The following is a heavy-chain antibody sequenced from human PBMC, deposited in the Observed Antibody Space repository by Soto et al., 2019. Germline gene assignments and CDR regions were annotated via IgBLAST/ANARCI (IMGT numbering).Heavy chain of an antibody. J-gene: IGHJ4*02. D-gene: IGHD2-21*02. Sequence: PGGSLRLSCAASGFTVSSNYMSWVRQAPGKGLEWVSSISSSSSYIYYADSMRGRFTISRDNAKNSLFLQMNGLRVEDTAVYYCARASGDYAEPVGVDNWGQGTLVTVSS. CDR2: ISSSSSYI. CDR1: GFTVSSNY. CDR3: ARASGDYAEPVGVDN. V-gene: IGHV3-21*01.